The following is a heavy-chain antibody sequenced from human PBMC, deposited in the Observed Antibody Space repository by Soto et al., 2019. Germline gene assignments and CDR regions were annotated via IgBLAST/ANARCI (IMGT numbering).Heavy chain of an antibody. CDR1: GFTFSSHH. Sequence: GGSLRLSCAASGFTFSSHHMDWVRQAPGKGLEWVSYISSRSRAIYYVDSVKGRFTISRDNAKRSLYLQMNSLRAEDTAVYYCARDFYGGYTYGPGDYWGQGALVTVSS. D-gene: IGHD5-18*01. J-gene: IGHJ4*02. V-gene: IGHV3-48*04. CDR2: ISSRSRAI. CDR3: ARDFYGGYTYGPGDY.